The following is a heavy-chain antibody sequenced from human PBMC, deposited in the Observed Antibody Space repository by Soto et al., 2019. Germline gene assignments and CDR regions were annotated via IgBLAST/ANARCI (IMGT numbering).Heavy chain of an antibody. V-gene: IGHV1-46*01. D-gene: IGHD2-21*02. CDR1: GYTFTSYY. CDR3: ARTRPNIVVVTAIRDNWFDP. CDR2: INPSGGST. J-gene: IGHJ5*02. Sequence: RASVKVSCKASGYTFTSYYMHWVRQAPGQGLEWMGIINPSGGSTSYAQKFQGRVAMTRDTSTSTVYMELSSLRSEDTAVYYCARTRPNIVVVTAIRDNWFDPWGQGTLVTVSS.